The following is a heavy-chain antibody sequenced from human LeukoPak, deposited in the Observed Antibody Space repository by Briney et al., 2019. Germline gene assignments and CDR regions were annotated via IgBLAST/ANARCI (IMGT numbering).Heavy chain of an antibody. D-gene: IGHD6-13*01. CDR1: GYTFTSYG. CDR3: ARDYFYSSSWYDDY. CDR2: ISAYNGNT. Sequence: ASAKVSCKASGYTFTSYGISWVRQAPGQGLEWMGWISAYNGNTNYAQKLQGRVTMTTDTSTSTAYMELRSLRSDDTAVYYCARDYFYSSSWYDDYWGQGTLVTVSS. J-gene: IGHJ4*02. V-gene: IGHV1-18*01.